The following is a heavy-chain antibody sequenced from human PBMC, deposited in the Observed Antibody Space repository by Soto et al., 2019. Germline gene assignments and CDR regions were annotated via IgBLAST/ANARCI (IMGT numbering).Heavy chain of an antibody. CDR3: AKDEQQQRAGSPPFDY. D-gene: IGHD6-13*01. Sequence: GGSRTLSRVAPVFPYSSDGMHWARPPRAQGLAWGAVISYDGSNKYYADCVKGRFTISRDNSKNTLYLQMNSLRAEDTAVYYCAKDEQQQRAGSPPFDYWGQGTLVTVSS. CDR1: VFPYSSDG. V-gene: IGHV3-30*18. J-gene: IGHJ4*02. CDR2: ISYDGSNK.